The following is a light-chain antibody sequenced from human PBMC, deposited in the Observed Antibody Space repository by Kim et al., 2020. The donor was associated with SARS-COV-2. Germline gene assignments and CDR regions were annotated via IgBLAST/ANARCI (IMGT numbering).Light chain of an antibody. CDR2: DNN. CDR1: SSNSGADYD. V-gene: IGLV1-40*01. CDR3: QSYDSSLSAYV. Sequence: RVTTSCTGSSSNSGADYDVHWYQQRPGAAPTLLIYDNNNRPSGVPDRLSASKSGTSASLAITGLQAEDEADDYCQSYDSSLSAYVFGTGTKVTVL. J-gene: IGLJ1*01.